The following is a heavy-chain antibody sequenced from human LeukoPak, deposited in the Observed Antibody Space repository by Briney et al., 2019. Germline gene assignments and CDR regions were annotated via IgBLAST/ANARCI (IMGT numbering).Heavy chain of an antibody. Sequence: SVKVSCKASGGTFSSYAVSWVRQAPGQGLVWMGGIIPIFGTANYAQKFQGRVTITTDESTSTAYMELSSLRSEDTAVYYCARDSGGAVAHRYYYMDVWGKGTTVTVSS. CDR1: GGTFSSYA. CDR2: IIPIFGTA. V-gene: IGHV1-69*05. J-gene: IGHJ6*03. CDR3: ARDSGGAVAHRYYYMDV. D-gene: IGHD6-19*01.